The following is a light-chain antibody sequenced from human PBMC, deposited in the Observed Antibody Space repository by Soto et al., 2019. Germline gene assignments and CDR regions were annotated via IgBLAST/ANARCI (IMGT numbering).Light chain of an antibody. Sequence: AIQMTQSPSSLSASVGDRVTITCRARQGIRNDLGWYQQKPGKAPKLLIYAASSLHSGIPSRLSRSRSGTDYTLTTASLQPDDFETEYGLQDYSYPATCGQGTMVEIK. CDR1: QGIRND. J-gene: IGKJ1*01. CDR2: AAS. CDR3: LQDYSYPAT. V-gene: IGKV1-6*01.